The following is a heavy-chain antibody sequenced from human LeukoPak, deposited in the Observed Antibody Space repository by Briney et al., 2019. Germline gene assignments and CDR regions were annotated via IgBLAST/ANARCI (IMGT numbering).Heavy chain of an antibody. CDR2: IYYSGST. D-gene: IGHD4-17*01. CDR3: ARGGNYGDYDGYFDY. Sequence: SGTLSLTCTVSGGSISSYYWSWIRQPPGKGLEWIGYIYYSGSTNYNPSLRSRVTISVDTSKNQFSLKLSSVTAADTAVYYCARGGNYGDYDGYFDYWGQGTLVTVSP. V-gene: IGHV4-59*08. CDR1: GGSISSYY. J-gene: IGHJ4*02.